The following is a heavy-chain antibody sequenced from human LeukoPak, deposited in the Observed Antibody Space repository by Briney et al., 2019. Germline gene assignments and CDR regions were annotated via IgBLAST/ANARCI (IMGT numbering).Heavy chain of an antibody. CDR2: ISSSSSYI. J-gene: IGHJ6*02. Sequence: AGGSLRLSCAASGFTFSSYSMTWVRQAPGKGLEWVSSISSSSSYIYYADSVKGRFTISRDNAKNSLYLQMNSLRAEDTAVYYCARDSGSYFLGYYGMDVWGQGTTVTVSS. CDR3: ARDSGSYFLGYYGMDV. CDR1: GFTFSSYS. D-gene: IGHD1-26*01. V-gene: IGHV3-21*01.